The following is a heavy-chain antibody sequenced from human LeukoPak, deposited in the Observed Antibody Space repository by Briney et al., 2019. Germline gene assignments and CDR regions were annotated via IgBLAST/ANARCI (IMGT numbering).Heavy chain of an antibody. Sequence: GRSLRLSCAASEFTFSSYWMSWVRQDPGKWLEWVANIKQDGSEKYYVDSVKGRFTISRDNAKNSLYLQMNSLRAEDTAVYYCARGRYFDWLLPEYYFDYWGQGTLVTVSS. CDR1: EFTFSSYW. J-gene: IGHJ4*02. CDR3: ARGRYFDWLLPEYYFDY. CDR2: IKQDGSEK. V-gene: IGHV3-7*04. D-gene: IGHD3-9*01.